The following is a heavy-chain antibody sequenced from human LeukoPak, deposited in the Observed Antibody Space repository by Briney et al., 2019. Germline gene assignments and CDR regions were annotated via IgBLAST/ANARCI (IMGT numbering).Heavy chain of an antibody. Sequence: GGSLRLSCAAPGFSLSDYFIDWVRQAPGKGLEWVGRSRDKDNDYTTEYAASVKGRFTVSRDVLKNSLSLQMNSLKTEDTAVYYCVRNKRLVLGGYSSDLWGQGTMVTVSS. CDR3: VRNKRLVLGGYSSDL. CDR2: SRDKDNDYTT. J-gene: IGHJ3*01. D-gene: IGHD4-11*01. V-gene: IGHV3-72*01. CDR1: GFSLSDYF.